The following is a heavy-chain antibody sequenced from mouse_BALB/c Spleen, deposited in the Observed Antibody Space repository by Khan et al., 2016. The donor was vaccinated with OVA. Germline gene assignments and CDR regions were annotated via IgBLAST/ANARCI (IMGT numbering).Heavy chain of an antibody. CDR1: GFSLTDYA. Sequence: QVQLQQSGPGLVAPSQSLSITCTVSGFSLTDYAVSWIRQPPGKGLEWLGVIWVSGSKYYNSVLKPRLSISKDNSKSHVFLKMNRLQTDDTAMYFCARDPPYYSMDYWGQGTSVTVSS. CDR3: ARDPPYYSMDY. J-gene: IGHJ4*01. CDR2: IWVSGSK. V-gene: IGHV2-6-5*01.